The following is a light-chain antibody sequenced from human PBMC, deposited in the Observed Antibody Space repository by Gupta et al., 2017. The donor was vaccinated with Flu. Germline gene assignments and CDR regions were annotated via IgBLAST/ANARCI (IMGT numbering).Light chain of an antibody. CDR1: QRITQW. V-gene: IGKV1-5*03. CDR2: KTS. Sequence: DIQLTQSPSTLSASVGDRVTITCRASQRITQWLAWYQQKSGKAPNLLIYKTSTLEHGVPSRFSGSRSGSEFTLTISGLQPDDFATYYCQYYGSYCRSFGQGTKLEI. J-gene: IGKJ2*03. CDR3: QYYGSYCRS.